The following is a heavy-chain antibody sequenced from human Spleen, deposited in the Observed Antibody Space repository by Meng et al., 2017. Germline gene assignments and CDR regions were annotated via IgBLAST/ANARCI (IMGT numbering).Heavy chain of an antibody. J-gene: IGHJ5*02. CDR1: GFTFSSYS. CDR3: ARLSPYNWGSDWFDP. D-gene: IGHD7-27*01. CDR2: ISSSSSYI. V-gene: IGHV3-21*01. Sequence: GQVGGAGGGLVKPGGSLRLSCAASGFTFSSYSMNWVRQAPGKGLEWVSSISSSSSYIYYADSVKGRFTISRDNAKNSLYLQMNSLRAEDTAVYYCARLSPYNWGSDWFDPWGQGTLVTVSS.